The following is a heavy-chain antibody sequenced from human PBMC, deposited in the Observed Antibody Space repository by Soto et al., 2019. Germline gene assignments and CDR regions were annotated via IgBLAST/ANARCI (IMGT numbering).Heavy chain of an antibody. CDR1: GYTFTGYY. J-gene: IGHJ6*02. CDR2: INPNSGGT. Sequence: VASVKVSRKASGYTFTGYYMHWVRQAPGQGLEWMGWINPNSGGTNYAQKFQGRVTMTRDTSISTAYMELSRLRSDDTAVYYCARGLAALDYYYYGMDVWGQGTTVTVSS. CDR3: ARGLAALDYYYYGMDV. D-gene: IGHD6-6*01. V-gene: IGHV1-2*02.